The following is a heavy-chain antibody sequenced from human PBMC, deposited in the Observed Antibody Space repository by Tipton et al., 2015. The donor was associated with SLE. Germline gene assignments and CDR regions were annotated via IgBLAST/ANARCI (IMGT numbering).Heavy chain of an antibody. CDR2: IDPSDSYT. Sequence: QLVQSGAEVKKPGESLRISCKGSGYSFTSYWISWVRQMPGKGLEWMGRIDPSDSYTNYSPSFQGHVTISADKSISTAYLQWSSLKASDTAMYYCARLRENGVSYYYYYYMDVWGKGTTVTVSS. D-gene: IGHD2-8*01. J-gene: IGHJ6*03. V-gene: IGHV5-10-1*01. CDR3: ARLRENGVSYYYYYYMDV. CDR1: GYSFTSYW.